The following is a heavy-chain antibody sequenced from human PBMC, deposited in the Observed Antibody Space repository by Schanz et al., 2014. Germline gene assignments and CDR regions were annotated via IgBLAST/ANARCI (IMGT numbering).Heavy chain of an antibody. CDR2: VSSRSDEI. D-gene: IGHD3-10*01. V-gene: IGHV3-21*06. J-gene: IGHJ5*02. Sequence: EVQLVESGGGLIQPGGSLRLSCAASGFTFSSYSMNWVRQAPGKGLEWVAAVSSRSDEIKYADSVRGRFTISRDNSRSTMYLQMSSLRAEDTAVYYCVRDILHRVYDSGSPWGQGTLVTVSS. CDR1: GFTFSSYS. CDR3: VRDILHRVYDSGSP.